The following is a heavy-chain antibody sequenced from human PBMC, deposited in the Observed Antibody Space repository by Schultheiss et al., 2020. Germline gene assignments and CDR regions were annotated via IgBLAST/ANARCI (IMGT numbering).Heavy chain of an antibody. J-gene: IGHJ6*02. D-gene: IGHD3-3*01. CDR2: ISSSSSTI. V-gene: IGHV3-48*02. CDR1: GFTFSSYS. Sequence: GGSLRLSCAASGFTFSSYSMNWVRQAPGKGLEWVSSISSSSSTIYYADSVKGRFTISRDNAKNSLYLQMNSLRDEDTAVYYCAKERVVSHYDFWSGYYTHYYGMDVWGQGTTVTVSS. CDR3: AKERVVSHYDFWSGYYTHYYGMDV.